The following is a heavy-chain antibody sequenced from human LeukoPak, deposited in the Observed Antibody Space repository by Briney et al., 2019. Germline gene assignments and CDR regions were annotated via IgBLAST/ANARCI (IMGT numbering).Heavy chain of an antibody. CDR2: ISSSSSYI. CDR3: ARAPGNWGVCDY. CDR1: GFTFSSYS. J-gene: IGHJ4*02. Sequence: TGGSLRLSCAASGFTFSSYSMNWVRQAPGKGLEWVSSISSSSSYIYYADSVKGRFTISRDNAKNSLYLQMNSLRAEDTAVYYCARAPGNWGVCDYWGQGTLVTVSS. D-gene: IGHD7-27*01. V-gene: IGHV3-21*01.